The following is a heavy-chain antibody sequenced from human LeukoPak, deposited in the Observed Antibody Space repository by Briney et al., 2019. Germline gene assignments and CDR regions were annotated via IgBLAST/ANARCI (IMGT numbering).Heavy chain of an antibody. J-gene: IGHJ4*02. V-gene: IGHV3-30-3*01. CDR1: GFTFRTHA. CDR3: ARTLGTVDYSNQIDH. CDR2: ISHDGDNK. D-gene: IGHD4-11*01. Sequence: GGSLRLSCAASGFTFRTHAMHWVRQAPGKGLEWVAIISHDGDNKYCADSVKGRFTISRDSSKSTLYLQMNSLGPEDTAVYYCARTLGTVDYSNQIDHWGQGTLVTVSS.